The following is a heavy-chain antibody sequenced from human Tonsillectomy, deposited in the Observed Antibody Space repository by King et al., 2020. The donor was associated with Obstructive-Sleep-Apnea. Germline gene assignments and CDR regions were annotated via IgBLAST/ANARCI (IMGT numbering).Heavy chain of an antibody. V-gene: IGHV4-39*07. CDR3: ARGLYDFWKGAYYYYGMDV. CDR1: GGSISSSSYY. D-gene: IGHD3-3*01. Sequence: QLQESGPGLVKPSETLSLTCTVSGGSISSSSYYWGWIRQPPGKGLEWIGSIYYSGSTYYNPSLKSRVTISVDTSKNQFSLKLSSVTAADTAVYYCARGLYDFWKGAYYYYGMDVWGQGTTVTVSS. CDR2: IYYSGST. J-gene: IGHJ6*02.